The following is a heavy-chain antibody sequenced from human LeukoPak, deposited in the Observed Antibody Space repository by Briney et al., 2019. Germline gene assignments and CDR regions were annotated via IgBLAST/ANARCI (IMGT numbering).Heavy chain of an antibody. CDR2: IYSGGST. D-gene: IGHD1-26*01. Sequence: GGSLRLSCAASGFTVSSNYMSWVRQAPGKGLEWVSVIYSGGSTYYADSVKGRFTISRDNSKNTLYLQMNSLRAEDTAVYYCARNHRGWETPYHFDYWGQGTLVTVSS. CDR1: GFTVSSNY. J-gene: IGHJ4*02. V-gene: IGHV3-53*01. CDR3: ARNHRGWETPYHFDY.